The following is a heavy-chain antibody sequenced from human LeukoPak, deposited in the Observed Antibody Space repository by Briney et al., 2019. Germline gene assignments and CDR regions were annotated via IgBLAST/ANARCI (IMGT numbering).Heavy chain of an antibody. CDR2: IYPGDSET. D-gene: IGHD3-22*01. J-gene: IGHJ4*02. Sequence: GESLKISCKGSGYSFTSYWIGWVRQVPGKGLEWMAIIYPGDSETRYSPSFQGQVTISADKSISTAYLQWSSLKASDTAMYYCATRDYYDSSGYPYYFDYWGQGTLVTVSS. V-gene: IGHV5-51*01. CDR3: ATRDYYDSSGYPYYFDY. CDR1: GYSFTSYW.